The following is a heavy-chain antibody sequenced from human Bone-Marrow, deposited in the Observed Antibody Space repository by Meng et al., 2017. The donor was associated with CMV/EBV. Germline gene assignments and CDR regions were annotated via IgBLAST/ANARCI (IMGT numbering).Heavy chain of an antibody. CDR3: ARMGTILGVVIRYYGMDV. CDR2: IIPILGIA. CDR1: GGTFISYA. J-gene: IGHJ6*02. Sequence: SVKVSCKASGGTFISYAISWVRQAPGQGLEWMGGIIPILGIANYAQKFQGRVTITADKSSSTAYMKLSSLRSEDTAVYYCARMGTILGVVIRYYGMDVWGQGTMVTVSS. V-gene: IGHV1-69*10. D-gene: IGHD3-3*01.